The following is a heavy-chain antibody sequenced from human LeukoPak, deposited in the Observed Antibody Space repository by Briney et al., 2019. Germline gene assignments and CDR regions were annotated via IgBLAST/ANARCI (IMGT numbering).Heavy chain of an antibody. CDR1: GFTFSSYA. V-gene: IGHV3-30-3*01. Sequence: GGSLRLSCAASGFTFSSYAMYWVRQDPGKGLEWVAVISYDGSNKNYADSVKGRFTISRDNSKNTLYLQMNSLRAEDTAVYYCARGAPPDYWGQGTLVTVSS. CDR2: ISYDGSNK. CDR3: ARGAPPDY. J-gene: IGHJ4*02.